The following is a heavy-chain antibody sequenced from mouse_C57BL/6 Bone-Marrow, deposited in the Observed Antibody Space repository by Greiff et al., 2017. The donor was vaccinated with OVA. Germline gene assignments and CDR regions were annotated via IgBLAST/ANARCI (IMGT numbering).Heavy chain of an antibody. D-gene: IGHD3-2*02. V-gene: IGHV1-18*01. CDR1: GYTFTDYN. CDR2: INPNNGGT. Sequence: VQLQQSGPELVKPGASVKIPCKASGYTFTDYNMDWVKQSHGKSLEWIGDINPNNGGTIYNQKFKGKATLTVDKSSSTAYMELRSLTSEDTAVYYCARSPQLRPPRFAYWGQGTLVTVSA. J-gene: IGHJ3*01. CDR3: ARSPQLRPPRFAY.